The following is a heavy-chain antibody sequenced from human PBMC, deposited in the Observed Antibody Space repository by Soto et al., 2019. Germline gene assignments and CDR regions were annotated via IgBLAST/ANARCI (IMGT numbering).Heavy chain of an antibody. J-gene: IGHJ6*02. CDR2: IGTDDDT. Sequence: PGGSLRLSCGGFGFTFSTYDMRWVGQNVGEGLEWVSSIGTDDDTYYLDSVRGRFTISREDAKNSLYLQMDSLRAGDTAVYYCARAYYDNSGYPLGGMDVWGQGTMVTVSS. CDR1: GFTFSTYD. V-gene: IGHV3-13*01. D-gene: IGHD3-22*01. CDR3: ARAYYDNSGYPLGGMDV.